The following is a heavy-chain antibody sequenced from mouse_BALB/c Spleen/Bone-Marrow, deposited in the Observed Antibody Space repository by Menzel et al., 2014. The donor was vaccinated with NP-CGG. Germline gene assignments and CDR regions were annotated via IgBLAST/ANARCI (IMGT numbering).Heavy chain of an antibody. J-gene: IGHJ2*01. CDR3: AREGSYDGCSGHFDY. CDR2: IVPSSAYS. D-gene: IGHD2-3*01. CDR1: GYSFXSYT. Sequence: VKLVESGAELARPGASVRMSCKASGYSFXSYTMHWLKQRPGQGLEWIAYIVPSSAYSNYNQKFKDKATLTADRSSSTAYMQLSSLTSGDSAVCYCAREGSYDGCSGHFDYWGPGTTLTVSS. V-gene: IGHV1-4*01.